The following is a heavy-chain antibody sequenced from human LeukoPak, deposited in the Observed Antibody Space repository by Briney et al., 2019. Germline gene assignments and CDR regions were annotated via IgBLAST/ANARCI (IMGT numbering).Heavy chain of an antibody. CDR2: ISGSGGST. Sequence: GGSLRLSCAASGFTFSSYAMSWVRQAPGKGLEWVLAISGSGGSTYYADSVKGRFTISRDNSKNTLYLQMNSLRAEDTAVYYCAKFLGKSWGNQNAFDIWGQGTMVTVSS. V-gene: IGHV3-23*01. CDR1: GFTFSSYA. J-gene: IGHJ3*02. D-gene: IGHD3-3*01. CDR3: AKFLGKSWGNQNAFDI.